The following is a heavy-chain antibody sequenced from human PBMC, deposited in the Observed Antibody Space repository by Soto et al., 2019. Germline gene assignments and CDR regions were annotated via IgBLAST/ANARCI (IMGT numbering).Heavy chain of an antibody. V-gene: IGHV3-66*01. CDR3: ARGRSASSDFDS. Sequence: EVQLVESGGGLVQPGGSLRLSCAASGFTVSTYYMNWVRQAPGEGLEWVSVVYSGGTTYYADSVRSRFTISRDNSKSTLFLQMNSLRAEDTAVYYCARGRSASSDFDSWGQGTRVTVSS. D-gene: IGHD3-10*01. CDR1: GFTVSTYY. J-gene: IGHJ4*02. CDR2: VYSGGTT.